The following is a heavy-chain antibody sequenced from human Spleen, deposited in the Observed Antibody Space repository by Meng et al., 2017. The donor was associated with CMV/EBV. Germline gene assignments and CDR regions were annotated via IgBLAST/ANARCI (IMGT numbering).Heavy chain of an antibody. CDR2: IYPNTGGT. CDR3: ARIPYCTNGVCYPYWYFDL. Sequence: FTGYYLHWVRRDAGQGREWMGWIYPNTGGTNYAQKGQGRVTMTRDTSIRTAYMELSRLRSDDTAVYYCARIPYCTNGVCYPYWYFDLWGRGTLVTVSS. D-gene: IGHD2-8*01. V-gene: IGHV1-2*02. CDR1: FTGYY. J-gene: IGHJ2*01.